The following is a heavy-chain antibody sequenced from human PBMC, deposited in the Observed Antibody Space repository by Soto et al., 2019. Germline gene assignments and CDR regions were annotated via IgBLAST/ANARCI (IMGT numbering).Heavy chain of an antibody. CDR1: GGTFSSYA. D-gene: IGHD4-17*01. V-gene: IGHV1-69*12. CDR2: IIPIFGTA. Sequence: QVQLVQSGAGVKKPGSSVKVSCKASGGTFSSYAISWVRQAPGQGLEWMGGIIPIFGTANYAQKFQGRVTITADESTSTAYMELSSLRSEDTAVYYCARDHGPTVTRDRYFDYWGQGTLVTVSS. J-gene: IGHJ4*02. CDR3: ARDHGPTVTRDRYFDY.